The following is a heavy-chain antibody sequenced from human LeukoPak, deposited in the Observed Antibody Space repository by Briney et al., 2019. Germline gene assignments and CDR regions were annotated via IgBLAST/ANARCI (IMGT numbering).Heavy chain of an antibody. CDR2: ISGSGGST. D-gene: IGHD3-22*01. V-gene: IGHV3-23*01. CDR1: GFTFSSYA. Sequence: PAWSLRLSCAASGFTFSSYAMSWVHQAPGKGLEWVSAISGSGGSTYYADSVKGRFTISRDNSKNTLYLQMNSLRAEDTAVYYCAKEPHSSGYPFDYWGQGTLVTVSS. J-gene: IGHJ4*02. CDR3: AKEPHSSGYPFDY.